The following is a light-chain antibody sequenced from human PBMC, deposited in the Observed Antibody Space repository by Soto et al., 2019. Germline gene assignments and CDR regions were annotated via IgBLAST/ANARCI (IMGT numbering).Light chain of an antibody. J-gene: IGKJ5*01. Sequence: EIVWTQSPATLSLSPGERATLSCRASQSVSNYLSWYQQKPGQAPRLLMYETSRRATGIPARFSGSGSGTDFTLTISSLEPEDFAVYYCQQRHNWRDTFGQGTRLEIK. CDR3: QQRHNWRDT. CDR2: ETS. V-gene: IGKV3-11*01. CDR1: QSVSNY.